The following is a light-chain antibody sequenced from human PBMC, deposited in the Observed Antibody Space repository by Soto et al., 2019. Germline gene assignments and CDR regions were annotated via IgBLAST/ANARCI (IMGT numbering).Light chain of an antibody. CDR1: SSDVGTYNY. CDR2: EVT. V-gene: IGLV2-14*01. J-gene: IGLJ1*01. Sequence: QSVLTQPASVSGSPGQSITISFTGTSSDVGTYNYVSWYQQHPGKAPKVMIYEVTYRPSGVSNRFSGSKSGNTASLTISGLQAEDEAEYYCSSYTGSSTLYVLGTGTKVTVL. CDR3: SSYTGSSTLYV.